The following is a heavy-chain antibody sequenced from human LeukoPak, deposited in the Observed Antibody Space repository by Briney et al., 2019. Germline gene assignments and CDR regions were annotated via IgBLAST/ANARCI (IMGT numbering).Heavy chain of an antibody. J-gene: IGHJ4*02. D-gene: IGHD4-17*01. CDR3: ARHRVSSGDYVCY. Sequence: SSETLSLTCTVCGGSISSSSYYWGWIRQPPGKGLEWIGSIYYSGSTYYNPSLKSRVTISVDTSKNQFSLKLSSATAAHTAVYYCARHRVSSGDYVCYSGQGTLVTVSS. CDR2: IYYSGST. CDR1: GGSISSSSYY. V-gene: IGHV4-39*01.